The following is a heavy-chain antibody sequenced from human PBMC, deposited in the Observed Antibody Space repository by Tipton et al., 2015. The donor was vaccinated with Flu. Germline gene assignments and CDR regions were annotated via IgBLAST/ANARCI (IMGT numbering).Heavy chain of an antibody. CDR1: GFTFSSHW. CDR2: IKQDGSEK. J-gene: IGHJ3*01. D-gene: IGHD1-26*01. CDR3: ARDLDFDTGSHEVGAYDV. Sequence: GSLRLSCAASGFTFSSHWMTWVRQAPGKGLEWVANIKQDGSEKYYVDSVRGRFTISRDNAKNSLYLQLNSLRVEDTALYYCARDLDFDTGSHEVGAYDVWGQGTMVTVS. V-gene: IGHV3-7*01.